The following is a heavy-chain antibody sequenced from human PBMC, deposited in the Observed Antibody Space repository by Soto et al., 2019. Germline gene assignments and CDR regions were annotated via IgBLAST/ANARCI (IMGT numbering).Heavy chain of an antibody. D-gene: IGHD3-3*01. V-gene: IGHV3-33*01. Sequence: QVQLVESGGGVVQPGRSLRLSCAASGFTFSSYGMHWVRQAPGKGLEWVAVIWYDGSNKYYADSVKGRFTISRDNSKNTLYLQMNSLRAEDTAVYYCARAEWPAPYYYGMDVWGQGTTVTVSS. J-gene: IGHJ6*02. CDR3: ARAEWPAPYYYGMDV. CDR2: IWYDGSNK. CDR1: GFTFSSYG.